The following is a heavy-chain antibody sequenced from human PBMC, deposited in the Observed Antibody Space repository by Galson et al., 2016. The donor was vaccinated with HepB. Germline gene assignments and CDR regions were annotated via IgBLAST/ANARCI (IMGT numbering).Heavy chain of an antibody. J-gene: IGHJ3*02. CDR2: IKQDGSEK. Sequence: SLRLXCAASGXXFSXXXMSXXXQAXGKGLEXVANIKQDGSEKYYVDSAKGRFTLSRDNAKNSVSLQMNSLRAEDTAVYYCTRDQTIRYYDSSGYYQPDAFDMWGQGTMVTVSS. CDR3: TRDQTIRYYDSSGYYQPDAFDM. D-gene: IGHD3-22*01. CDR1: GXXFSXXX. V-gene: IGHV3-7*03.